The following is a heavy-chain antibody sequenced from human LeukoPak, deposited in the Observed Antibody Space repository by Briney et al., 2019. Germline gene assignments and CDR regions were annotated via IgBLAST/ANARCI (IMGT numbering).Heavy chain of an antibody. J-gene: IGHJ4*02. CDR3: TTDGMVRLLWFGGETW. CDR2: IKSKTDGGTT. Sequence: PGGSLRLSCAASGFTFSNAWMSWVRQAPGKGLEWVGRIKSKTDGGTTDYAAPVKGRFTISRDDSKNTLYLQMNSLKTEDTAVYYCTTDGMVRLLWFGGETWWGQGTLVTVSS. D-gene: IGHD3-10*01. CDR1: GFTFSNAW. V-gene: IGHV3-15*01.